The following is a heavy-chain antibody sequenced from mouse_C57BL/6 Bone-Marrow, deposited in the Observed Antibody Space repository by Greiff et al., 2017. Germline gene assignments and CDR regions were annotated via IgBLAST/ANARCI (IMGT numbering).Heavy chain of an antibody. CDR3: AIKGSSVPHWYFDV. CDR1: GYTFTSYT. V-gene: IGHV1-4*01. Sequence: QVTLKESGAELARPGASVKMSCKASGYTFTSYTMHWVKQRPGQGLEWIGYINPSSGYTKYNQKFKDKATLTADKSSSTAYMQLSSLTSEDSAVYYCAIKGSSVPHWYFDVWGTGTTVTVSS. CDR2: INPSSGYT. J-gene: IGHJ1*03. D-gene: IGHD1-3*01.